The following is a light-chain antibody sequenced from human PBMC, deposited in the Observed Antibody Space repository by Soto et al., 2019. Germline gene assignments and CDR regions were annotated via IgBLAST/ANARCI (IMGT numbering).Light chain of an antibody. CDR3: QQYKSWPPIT. Sequence: EIVLTQSPGTLSLSPGERATLSCRASQSVSSNYLAWYQQKPGQAPRLLIFGASIRATGIPDRFSGTGSGTEFTLTISSLKSEDYAVYYCQQYKSWPPITFGQGTRLEI. CDR2: GAS. CDR1: QSVSSNY. J-gene: IGKJ5*01. V-gene: IGKV3-20*01.